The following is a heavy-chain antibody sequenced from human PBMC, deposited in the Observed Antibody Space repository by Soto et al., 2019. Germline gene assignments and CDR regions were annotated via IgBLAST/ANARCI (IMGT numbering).Heavy chain of an antibody. V-gene: IGHV5-51*01. J-gene: IGHJ3*02. CDR2: IYPGDSDT. D-gene: IGHD3-22*01. Sequence: GESLKISCKTSGYIFASNWIAWVLQMPGKGLEWMGIIYPGDSDTRYSPSFQGRVTISADKSISTAYPQWNSLKASDTAMYYCARLRNGYDSSGYSVDGFDIWGQGTMVTVS. CDR1: GYIFASNW. CDR3: ARLRNGYDSSGYSVDGFDI.